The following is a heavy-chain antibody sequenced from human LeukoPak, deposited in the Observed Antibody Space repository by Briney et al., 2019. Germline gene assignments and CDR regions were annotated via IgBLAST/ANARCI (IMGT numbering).Heavy chain of an antibody. CDR3: ARGGRKAYCGGDCYSTHYYYYGMDV. CDR1: GYTFTSYD. Sequence: ASVKVSCKASGYTFTSYDINWVRQATGQGLEWTGWMNPNSGNTGYAQKFQGRVTMTRNTSISTAYMELSSLRSEDTAVYYCARGGRKAYCGGDCYSTHYYYYGMDVWGQGTTVTVSS. CDR2: MNPNSGNT. V-gene: IGHV1-8*01. D-gene: IGHD2-21*02. J-gene: IGHJ6*02.